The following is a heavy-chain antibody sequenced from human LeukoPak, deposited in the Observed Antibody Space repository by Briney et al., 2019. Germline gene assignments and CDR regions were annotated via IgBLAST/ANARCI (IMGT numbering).Heavy chain of an antibody. CDR2: IYYSGST. CDR1: GGSISSYY. J-gene: IGHJ3*02. Sequence: PSETLSLTCTVSGGSISSYYWSWIRQPPGKGLEWIGYIYYSGSTNYNPSLKSRVTISVDTSKNQFSLKLSSVTAADTAVYYCARRPQPHYGGMGEDAFDIWGQGTMVTVSS. V-gene: IGHV4-59*01. D-gene: IGHD4-23*01. CDR3: ARRPQPHYGGMGEDAFDI.